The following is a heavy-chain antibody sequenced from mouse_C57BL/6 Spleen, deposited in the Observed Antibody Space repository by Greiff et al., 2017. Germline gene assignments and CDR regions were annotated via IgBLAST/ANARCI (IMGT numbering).Heavy chain of an antibody. J-gene: IGHJ1*03. V-gene: IGHV3-6*01. CDR2: ISYDGSN. Sequence: DVKLQESGPGLVKPSQSLSLTCSVTGYSITSGYYWNWIRQFPGNKLEWMGYISYDGSNNYNPSLKNRISITRDTSKNQFFLKLNSVPTEDTATYYCARDALLYWYFDVWGTGTTVTVSS. CDR1: GYSITSGYY. CDR3: ARDALLYWYFDV.